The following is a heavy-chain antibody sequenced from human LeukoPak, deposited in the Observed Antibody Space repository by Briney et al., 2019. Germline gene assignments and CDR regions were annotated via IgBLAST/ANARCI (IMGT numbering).Heavy chain of an antibody. D-gene: IGHD6-19*01. J-gene: IGHJ2*01. CDR1: GFTFGIYS. V-gene: IGHV3-30-3*01. CDR3: ARDGYSSGPGDWYFDL. CDR2: ISYGGSNK. Sequence: GRSLRLSCAASGFTFGIYSMHWVRQAPGKGLEWVAVISYGGSNKYYADSVKGRFTISRDNSKNTVSLQMNSLRTEDTAVYYCARDGYSSGPGDWYFDLWGRGTLVTVSS.